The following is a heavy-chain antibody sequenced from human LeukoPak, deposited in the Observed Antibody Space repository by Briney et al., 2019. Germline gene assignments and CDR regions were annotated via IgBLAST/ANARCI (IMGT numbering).Heavy chain of an antibody. V-gene: IGHV3-7*01. J-gene: IGHJ6*02. CDR1: RFTFSSYW. D-gene: IGHD3-10*01. CDR3: AKDLRKLVRGVPDYYGMDV. Sequence: GGSLRLSCAASRFTFSSYWMTWVRQAPGKGLEWVANIKQDGSEKYYVDSVKGRFTISRDSSRNTLYLEMNSLSAEDTAVYYCAKDLRKLVRGVPDYYGMDVWGQGTTVTVYS. CDR2: IKQDGSEK.